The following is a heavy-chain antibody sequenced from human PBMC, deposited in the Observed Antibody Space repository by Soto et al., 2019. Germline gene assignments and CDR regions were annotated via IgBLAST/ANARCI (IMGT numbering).Heavy chain of an antibody. CDR2: ISYDGSNK. D-gene: IGHD2-2*01. J-gene: IGHJ4*02. Sequence: WGSLRLSCAASGFTFSSYAMHWVRQAPGKGLEWVAVISYDGSNKYYADSVKGRFTISRDNSKNTLYLQMNSLRAEDTAVYYCARGSVVVPAAVTVYFDYWGQGTLVTVSS. CDR3: ARGSVVVPAAVTVYFDY. V-gene: IGHV3-30-3*01. CDR1: GFTFSSYA.